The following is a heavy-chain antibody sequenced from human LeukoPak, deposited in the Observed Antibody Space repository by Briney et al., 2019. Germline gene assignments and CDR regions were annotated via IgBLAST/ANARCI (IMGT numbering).Heavy chain of an antibody. Sequence: GGSLRLSCAASGFTFSSYVMSWVRQAPGKGLEWVSVITGSGGSTFYADSVKGRFTISRDNSKNTLYLQMNSLGAEDTAVYYCARDRSYRPEDWGQGTLVTVSS. CDR2: ITGSGGST. J-gene: IGHJ4*02. CDR1: GFTFSSYV. CDR3: ARDRSYRPED. V-gene: IGHV3-23*01. D-gene: IGHD3-16*02.